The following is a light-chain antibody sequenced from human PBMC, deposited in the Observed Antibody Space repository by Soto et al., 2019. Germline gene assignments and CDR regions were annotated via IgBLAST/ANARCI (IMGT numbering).Light chain of an antibody. CDR3: QQYGSSLSIT. Sequence: EMVLTQSPGTLSLSPGERGTLSCRASQSVTSNYFAWYQQKPGLAPRLLIYGVSIRATGIPDRFSGSGSGTDFTLTISRLEPEDFAVYYCQQYGSSLSITFGQGTRLEIK. J-gene: IGKJ5*01. CDR1: QSVTSNY. CDR2: GVS. V-gene: IGKV3-20*01.